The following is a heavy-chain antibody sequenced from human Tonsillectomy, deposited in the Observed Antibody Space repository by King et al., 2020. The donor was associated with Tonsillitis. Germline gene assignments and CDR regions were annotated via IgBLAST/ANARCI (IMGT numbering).Heavy chain of an antibody. V-gene: IGHV3-30*02. D-gene: IGHD3-22*01. Sequence: VQLVESGGGVVQPGGSLRLSCAASGFTFSSYGMHWVRQAPGKGLEWVAFIRYDGSNKYYADSVKGRFTISRDNSKNTLYLQMNSLRAEDTAVYYCAKWDDYYASSGYYVEYFQHWGQGTLVTVSS. J-gene: IGHJ1*01. CDR2: IRYDGSNK. CDR3: AKWDDYYASSGYYVEYFQH. CDR1: GFTFSSYG.